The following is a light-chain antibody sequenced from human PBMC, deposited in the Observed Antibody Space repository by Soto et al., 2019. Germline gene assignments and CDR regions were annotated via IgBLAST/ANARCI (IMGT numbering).Light chain of an antibody. V-gene: IGKV1-33*01. CDR1: HNIINY. CDR2: DAS. CDR3: QQYENLPT. J-gene: IGKJ5*01. Sequence: DIQMTQSTSSLSASVGDRDTITYQASHNIINYLNWYQQKPGRAPKLLIYDASNLEAGVPSRFRGSGSGTDFTFTISRLQPEDIATYYCQQYENLPTFGQGTRLEIK.